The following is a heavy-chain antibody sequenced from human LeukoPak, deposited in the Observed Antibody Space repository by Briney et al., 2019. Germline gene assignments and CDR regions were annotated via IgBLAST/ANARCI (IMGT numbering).Heavy chain of an antibody. CDR3: ASAYCSSTSCLFFNY. D-gene: IGHD2-2*01. Sequence: GGSLRLSCTVSGFTVSSNSMSWVRQAPGKGLEWVSFIYSDNTHYSDSVKGRFTISRDNSKNTLYLQMNSLRAEDTAVYYCASAYCSSTSCLFFNYWGQGTLVTVSS. J-gene: IGHJ4*02. CDR1: GFTVSSNS. CDR2: IYSDNT. V-gene: IGHV3-53*01.